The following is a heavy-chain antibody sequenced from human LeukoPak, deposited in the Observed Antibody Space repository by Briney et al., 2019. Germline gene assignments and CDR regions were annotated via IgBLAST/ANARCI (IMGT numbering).Heavy chain of an antibody. J-gene: IGHJ5*02. V-gene: IGHV5-51*01. Sequence: GESLKISCKGSGFTFSGYWIGWVRQMPGKGLEWMGSIYPGDSDTRYSPSFQGQVTISADKSISTAYLQWSSLKASDTAMYYCARTYYYDSSGYPRCFDPWGQGTQVTVSS. CDR3: ARTYYYDSSGYPRCFDP. D-gene: IGHD3-22*01. CDR1: GFTFSGYW. CDR2: IYPGDSDT.